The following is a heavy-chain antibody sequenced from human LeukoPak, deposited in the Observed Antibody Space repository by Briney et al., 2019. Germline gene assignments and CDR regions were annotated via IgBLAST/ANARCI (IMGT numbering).Heavy chain of an antibody. CDR1: GGSISSYY. V-gene: IGHV4-4*07. D-gene: IGHD6-13*01. J-gene: IGHJ4*02. CDR3: AREGIAAAALFDY. Sequence: SETLSLTCTVSGGSISSYYWSWIRRPAGKGLEWIGRIYTSGSTNYNPSLKSRVTMSVDTSKNQFSLKLSSVTAADTAVYYCAREGIAAAALFDYWGQGTLVTVSS. CDR2: IYTSGST.